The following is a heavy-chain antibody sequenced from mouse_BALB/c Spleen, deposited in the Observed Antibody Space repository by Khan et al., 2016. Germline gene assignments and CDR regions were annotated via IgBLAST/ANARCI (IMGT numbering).Heavy chain of an antibody. CDR3: AILFYYYGSRFAY. CDR2: IIYSGST. D-gene: IGHD1-1*01. V-gene: IGHV3-2*02. J-gene: IGHJ3*01. Sequence: EVQLQESGPGLVKPSQSLSLTCTVTGYSITSDYAWNWIRQFPGNKLEWMGYIIYSGSTSYNPSLKSRISITRDTSKNQFFPQSNSVTTEDTATYYSAILFYYYGSRFAYWGQGTLDTVSA. CDR1: GYSITSDYA.